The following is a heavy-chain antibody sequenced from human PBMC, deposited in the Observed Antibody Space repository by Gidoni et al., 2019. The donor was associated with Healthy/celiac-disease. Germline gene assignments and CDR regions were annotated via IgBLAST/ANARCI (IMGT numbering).Heavy chain of an antibody. CDR2: ISAYNGNT. Sequence: QVQLVQSGAEVKKPGASVKVSCKASGSTFTSYGISWVRQAPGQGLEWMGWISAYNGNTNYAQKLQGRVTMTTDTSTSTAYMELRSLRSDDTAVYYCARFKPAYYYDSSGSYNDYWGQGTLVTVSS. D-gene: IGHD3-22*01. CDR3: ARFKPAYYYDSSGSYNDY. CDR1: GSTFTSYG. J-gene: IGHJ4*02. V-gene: IGHV1-18*01.